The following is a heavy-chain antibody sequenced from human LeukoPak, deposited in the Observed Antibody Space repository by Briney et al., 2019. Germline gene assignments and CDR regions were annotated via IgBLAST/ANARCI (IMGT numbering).Heavy chain of an antibody. CDR1: GFTFSSYS. D-gene: IGHD3-10*01. CDR3: ARDHYGSGSAFDI. J-gene: IGHJ3*02. Sequence: GGSLRLSCAASGFTFSSYSMNWVRQAPGKGLEWVSSISSSSSYIYYADSVKGRFTISRDNARNSLYLQMNSLRAEDTAVYYCARDHYGSGSAFDIWGQGTMVTVSS. V-gene: IGHV3-21*01. CDR2: ISSSSSYI.